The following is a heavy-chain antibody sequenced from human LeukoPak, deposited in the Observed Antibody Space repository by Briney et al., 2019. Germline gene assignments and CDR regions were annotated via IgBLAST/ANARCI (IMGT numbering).Heavy chain of an antibody. D-gene: IGHD4-17*01. V-gene: IGHV4-30-4*01. CDR3: ARRGATDGDYGGKEYYFDY. CDR1: GGSISSGDYY. CDR2: IYYSGST. Sequence: SETLSLTCTVSGGSISSGDYYWSWIRQPPGKGLEWIGYIYYSGSTYYNPSLKSRVTISVDTSKNQFSLKLSSVTAADTAVYYCARRGATDGDYGGKEYYFDYWGQGTLVTVSS. J-gene: IGHJ4*02.